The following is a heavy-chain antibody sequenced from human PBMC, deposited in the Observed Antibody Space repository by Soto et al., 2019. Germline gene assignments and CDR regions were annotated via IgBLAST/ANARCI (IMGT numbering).Heavy chain of an antibody. V-gene: IGHV4-31*03. CDR2: IYYSGST. J-gene: IGHJ5*02. CDR1: GGSISSGGYY. CDR3: ARGLNSGSYHGRFDP. D-gene: IGHD1-26*01. Sequence: QVQLQESGPGLVKPSQTLSLTCTVSGGSISSGGYYWSWIRQHPGKGLEWIGYIYYSGSTYYNPSRKSRVTKPVDTSKNQFSLKLSSVTAADTAVYYCARGLNSGSYHGRFDPWGQGTLVTVSS.